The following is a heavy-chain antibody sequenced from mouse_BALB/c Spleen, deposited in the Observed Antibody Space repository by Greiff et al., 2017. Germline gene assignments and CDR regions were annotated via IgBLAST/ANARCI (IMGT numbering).Heavy chain of an antibody. CDR2: ISSGGSYT. Sequence: EVQGVESGGGLVKPGGSLKLSCAASGFTFSSYTMSWVRQTPEKRLEWVATISSGGSYTYYPDSVKGRFTISRDNAKNTLYLQMSSLKSEDTAMYYCTRDGVMDYWGQGTSVTVSS. CDR3: TRDGVMDY. V-gene: IGHV5-6-4*01. CDR1: GFTFSSYT. J-gene: IGHJ4*01.